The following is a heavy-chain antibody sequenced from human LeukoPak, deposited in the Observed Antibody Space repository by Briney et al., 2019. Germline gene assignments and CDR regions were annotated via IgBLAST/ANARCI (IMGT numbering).Heavy chain of an antibody. CDR1: GYRFTTNW. CDR2: IYPGDSDT. V-gene: IGHV5-51*01. Sequence: GESLKISCKGSGYRFTTNWIGWVRQMPGKGLEWMGIIYPGDSDTRYSPSFQGQVTISADKSISTAYLQWSSLKASDTAMYYCARLPAAIDYYYYYYMDVWGKGTTVTVSS. D-gene: IGHD2-2*01. J-gene: IGHJ6*03. CDR3: ARLPAAIDYYYYYYMDV.